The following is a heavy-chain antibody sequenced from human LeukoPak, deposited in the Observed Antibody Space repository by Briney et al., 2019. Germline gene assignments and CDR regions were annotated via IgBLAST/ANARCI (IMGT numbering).Heavy chain of an antibody. CDR3: ARARAGIAVAGALGNWFDP. J-gene: IGHJ5*02. D-gene: IGHD6-19*01. Sequence: SQTLSLTCAISGDSVSSNSAAWNWIRQPPSGGLEWLGRTYYRSKWYNDYAVSVKSRITINPDTSKNQFSLQLNSVTPEDTAVYYCARARAGIAVAGALGNWFDPWGQGTLVTVSS. CDR1: GDSVSSNSAA. CDR2: TYYRSKWYN. V-gene: IGHV6-1*01.